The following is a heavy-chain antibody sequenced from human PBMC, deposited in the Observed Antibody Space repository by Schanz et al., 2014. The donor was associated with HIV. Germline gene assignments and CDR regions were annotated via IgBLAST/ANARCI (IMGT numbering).Heavy chain of an antibody. CDR2: ISYDGSNE. CDR3: ARRDYGDYYYYYGMDV. J-gene: IGHJ6*02. Sequence: VQLLESGGGLVQPGESLTLSCAASGFTFSSYAMHWVRQAPGKGLEWVAVISYDGSNEYYADSVKGRFTISRDNSKNTLYLQMNSLRAEDTAVYYCARRDYGDYYYYYGMDVWGQGTTVTVSS. D-gene: IGHD4-17*01. CDR1: GFTFSSYA. V-gene: IGHV3-30-3*01.